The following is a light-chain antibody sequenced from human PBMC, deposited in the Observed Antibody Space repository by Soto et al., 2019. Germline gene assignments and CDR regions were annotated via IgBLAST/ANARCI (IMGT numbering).Light chain of an antibody. J-gene: IGKJ2*01. CDR3: MQALQTPYT. CDR1: QSLLHSNGYNY. V-gene: IGKV2-28*01. Sequence: DIVMTQSPLSLPVTPGEPASISCRSSQSLLHSNGYNYLDWYLQKPGQSPQLLIYLGSNRASGVPYRFSGSGSGTDFTLKISRVEAEDFGFYYCMQALQTPYTFGQGTKLEIK. CDR2: LGS.